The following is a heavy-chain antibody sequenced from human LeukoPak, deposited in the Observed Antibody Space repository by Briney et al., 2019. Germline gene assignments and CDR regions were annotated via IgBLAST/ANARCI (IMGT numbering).Heavy chain of an antibody. D-gene: IGHD5-12*01. J-gene: IGHJ4*02. CDR3: AREDRCGYSGYPEGGDY. V-gene: IGHV4-31*03. CDR2: IYYSGST. CDR1: GGSISSGGYY. Sequence: SQTLSLTCTVSGGSISSGGYYWSWIRQHPGKGLECIGYIYYSGSTYYNPSLKSRVTISVDTSKNQFSLKLSSVTAADTAVYYCAREDRCGYSGYPEGGDYWGQGTLVTVSS.